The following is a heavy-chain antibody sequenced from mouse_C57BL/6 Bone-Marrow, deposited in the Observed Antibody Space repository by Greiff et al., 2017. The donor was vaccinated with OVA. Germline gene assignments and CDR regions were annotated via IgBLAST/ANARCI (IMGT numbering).Heavy chain of an antibody. J-gene: IGHJ3*01. V-gene: IGHV1-4*01. Sequence: QVQLKESGAELARPGASVKMSCKASGYTFTSYTMHWVKQRPGQGLEWIGYINPSSGYTKYNQKVKDKAKLTADKSSSTAYMQLSSLTSEDSAVYYCAREDGNWIAYWGQGTLVTVSA. CDR1: GYTFTSYT. CDR3: AREDGNWIAY. CDR2: INPSSGYT. D-gene: IGHD2-1*01.